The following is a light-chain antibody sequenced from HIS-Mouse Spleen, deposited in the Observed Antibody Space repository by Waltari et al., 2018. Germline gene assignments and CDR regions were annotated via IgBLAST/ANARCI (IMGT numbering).Light chain of an antibody. CDR1: SSDVGGYNY. CDR3: SSYTSSSFNVV. J-gene: IGLJ2*01. CDR2: DVS. Sequence: QSALTQPASVSGSPGQSITISCTGTSSDVGGYNYVSLYQQHPGKAPKLMIYDVSNRPSGVSNRFSGSKSGNTASLTISGLQAEDEADYYCSSYTSSSFNVVFSGGTKLTVL. V-gene: IGLV2-14*03.